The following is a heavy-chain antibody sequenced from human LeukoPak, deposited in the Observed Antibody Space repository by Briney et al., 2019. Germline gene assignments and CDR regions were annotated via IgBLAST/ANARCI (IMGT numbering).Heavy chain of an antibody. CDR2: IYTSGST. CDR1: GGSISSYY. D-gene: IGHD2-8*01. Sequence: PSETLSLTCTVSGGSISSYYWSWIRQPAGKGLEWIGRIYTSGSTNYNPSLKSRVTISIDTSRQQFFLKLSSVTAADTAVYYCVLAPNSNWFDFWGQGTRVTVSS. CDR3: VLAPNSNWFDF. J-gene: IGHJ5*01. V-gene: IGHV4-4*07.